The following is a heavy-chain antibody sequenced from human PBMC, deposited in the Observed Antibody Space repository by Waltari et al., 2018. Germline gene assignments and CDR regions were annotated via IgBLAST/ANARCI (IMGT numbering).Heavy chain of an antibody. J-gene: IGHJ3*02. Sequence: QVQLQQWGAGLLKPSETLSLTCAVYGGSFSGYYWSWIRQPPGKGLEWNGEINHSGSTNYNPSLKSRVTISVDTSKNQFSLKLSSVTAADTAVYYCAFRSGYYWDDAFDIWGQGTMVTVSS. CDR2: INHSGST. CDR1: GGSFSGYY. V-gene: IGHV4-34*01. CDR3: AFRSGYYWDDAFDI. D-gene: IGHD3-22*01.